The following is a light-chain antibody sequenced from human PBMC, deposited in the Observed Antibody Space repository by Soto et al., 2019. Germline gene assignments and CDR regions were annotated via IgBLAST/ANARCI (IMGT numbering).Light chain of an antibody. CDR2: DVT. CDR3: RSYTSTSTL. J-gene: IGLJ1*01. CDR1: SSDVGGYKY. Sequence: QSALTQPASVSGSPGQSITISCTGTSSDVGGYKYVSWYQLHPGTDPKLVIYDVTDRHSGVSNRFSGSKSGNTASLTISGLQAEDEAEYFCRSYTSTSTLFGTGTKLTVL. V-gene: IGLV2-14*01.